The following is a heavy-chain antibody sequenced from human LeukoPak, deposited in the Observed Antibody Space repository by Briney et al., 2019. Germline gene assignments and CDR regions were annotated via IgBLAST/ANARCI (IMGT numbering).Heavy chain of an antibody. V-gene: IGHV3-23*01. J-gene: IGHJ4*02. CDR2: ISGSGGST. Sequence: GGSLRLSCAASGFTFSGYAMSWVRQAPGKGLEWVSAISGSGGSTYYADSLKGRFTISRDNSKNTLYLQMNSLRAEDTAVYYCAKDQGYCRSTSCQSPFDYWGQGTLVTVSS. CDR3: AKDQGYCRSTSCQSPFDY. CDR1: GFTFSGYA. D-gene: IGHD2-2*01.